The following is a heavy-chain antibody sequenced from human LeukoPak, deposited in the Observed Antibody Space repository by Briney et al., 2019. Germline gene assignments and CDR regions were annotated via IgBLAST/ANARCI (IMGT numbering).Heavy chain of an antibody. J-gene: IGHJ3*02. V-gene: IGHV3-21*01. CDR3: ARRTGTSDAFDI. Sequence: GGALRLSCAASGLTFSSYSMNWVGQAPGKGLEWVSSISSSSSYIYYADSVKGRFTISRDNAKNSLYLQMNSLRAEDTAVYYCARRTGTSDAFDIWGQGTMVTVSS. D-gene: IGHD1-1*01. CDR1: GLTFSSYS. CDR2: ISSSSSYI.